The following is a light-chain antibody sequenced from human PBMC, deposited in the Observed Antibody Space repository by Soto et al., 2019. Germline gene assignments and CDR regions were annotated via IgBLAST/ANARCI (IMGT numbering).Light chain of an antibody. CDR2: GAS. Sequence: EIVLTQSPGTLSLSPGETATLSCRASPGIYRYLAWYQQKPGQAPRLLIFGASTRATGIPDRFSGSGSGTDFTLTISRLEPEDFAVYYCQQYGSTRITFGQGTKLEIK. CDR3: QQYGSTRIT. J-gene: IGKJ2*01. V-gene: IGKV3-20*01. CDR1: PGIYRY.